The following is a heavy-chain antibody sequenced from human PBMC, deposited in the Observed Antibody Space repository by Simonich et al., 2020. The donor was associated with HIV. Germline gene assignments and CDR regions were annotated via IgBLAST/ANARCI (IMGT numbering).Heavy chain of an antibody. D-gene: IGHD4-17*01. Sequence: QVQLQQWGAGLLKPSETLSLTCAVYGGSFRGYYWSWIRQPPGKGLEWIGEIKHRGRNNYNPSLKSRVTISVDTSKNQFSLKLSSVTAADTAVYYCARRHPTTVTTTYFDYWGQGTLVTVSS. CDR1: GGSFRGYY. CDR2: IKHRGRN. V-gene: IGHV4-34*01. J-gene: IGHJ4*02. CDR3: ARRHPTTVTTTYFDY.